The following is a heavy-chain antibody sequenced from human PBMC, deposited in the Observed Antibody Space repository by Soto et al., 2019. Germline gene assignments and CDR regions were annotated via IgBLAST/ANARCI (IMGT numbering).Heavy chain of an antibody. Sequence: EVQLVESGGGLVQPGGSLRLSCAASGFTFSSYDMHWVRQATGKGLEWVSAIGTAGDTYYPGSVKGRFTISRENAKNSLYLQMNSLRAEDTAVYYCARVRYSGSYYHSYYYGMDVWGQGTTVTVSS. J-gene: IGHJ6*01. V-gene: IGHV3-13*01. D-gene: IGHD1-26*01. CDR1: GFTFSSYD. CDR3: ARVRYSGSYYHSYYYGMDV. CDR2: IGTAGDT.